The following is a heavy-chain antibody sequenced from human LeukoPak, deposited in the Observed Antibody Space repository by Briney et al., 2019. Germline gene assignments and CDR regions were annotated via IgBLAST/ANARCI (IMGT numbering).Heavy chain of an antibody. Sequence: GRSLRLSCAASGFTFSRYGMHWVRQAPGKGLEWVAVISYDGSNKYYADSVKGRFTISRDNSKNTAYLQMNSLKTEDTAVYYCTRRQLNYDILTGYYLDGMDVWGQGTTVTVSS. D-gene: IGHD3-9*01. CDR2: ISYDGSNK. CDR1: GFTFSRYG. CDR3: TRRQLNYDILTGYYLDGMDV. V-gene: IGHV3-30*03. J-gene: IGHJ6*02.